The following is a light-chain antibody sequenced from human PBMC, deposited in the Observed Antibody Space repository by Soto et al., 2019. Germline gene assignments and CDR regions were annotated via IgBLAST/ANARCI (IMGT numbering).Light chain of an antibody. CDR2: AAS. CDR1: QGIRND. CDR3: LQDYNKPYT. Sequence: AIQMTQSPSSLSASVGDRVTITCRTSQGIRNDLGWYQQKPGKAPKLLIYAASSLQSGVPSRFSGSGTGTGFTLTISSLQPEDFATYFCLQDYNKPYTFGQGTKLEIK. V-gene: IGKV1-6*01. J-gene: IGKJ2*01.